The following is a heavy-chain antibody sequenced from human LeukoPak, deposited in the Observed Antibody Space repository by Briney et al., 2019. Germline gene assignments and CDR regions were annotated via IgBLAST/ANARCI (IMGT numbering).Heavy chain of an antibody. Sequence: ASETLSLTCTVSGGSISSYYWSWIRQPPGKGLEWIGYIYYSGSTNYNPSLKSRVTISVDTSENQFSLKLSSVTAADTAVYYCARTGSSFYNFFDYWGQGTLVTVSS. D-gene: IGHD6-13*01. CDR2: IYYSGST. CDR3: ARTGSSFYNFFDY. CDR1: GGSISSYY. J-gene: IGHJ4*02. V-gene: IGHV4-59*01.